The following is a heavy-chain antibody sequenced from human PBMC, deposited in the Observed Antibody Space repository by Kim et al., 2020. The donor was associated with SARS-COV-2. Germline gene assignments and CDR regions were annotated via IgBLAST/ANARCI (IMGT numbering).Heavy chain of an antibody. CDR3: ARVAYCGGDCY. CDR2: T. V-gene: IGHV3-74*01. Sequence: TSYADSVKGRFTTSRDNAKNTLYLQMNSLRAEDTAVYYCARVAYCGGDCYWGQGTLVTVSS. D-gene: IGHD2-21*02. J-gene: IGHJ4*02.